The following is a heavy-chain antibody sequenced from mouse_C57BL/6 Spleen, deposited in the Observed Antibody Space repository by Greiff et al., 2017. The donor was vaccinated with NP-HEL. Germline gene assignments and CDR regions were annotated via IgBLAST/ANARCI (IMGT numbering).Heavy chain of an antibody. Sequence: EVQLQQSGTVLARPGASVKMSCKTSGYTFTSYWMHWVKQRPGQGLEWIGAIYPGNSDTSYNQKFKGKAKLTAVTSASTAYMELSSLTNEDSAVYYCSLITTVVAGVGYWGQGTTLTVSS. V-gene: IGHV1-5*01. CDR3: SLITTVVAGVGY. CDR2: IYPGNSDT. J-gene: IGHJ2*01. D-gene: IGHD1-1*01. CDR1: GYTFTSYW.